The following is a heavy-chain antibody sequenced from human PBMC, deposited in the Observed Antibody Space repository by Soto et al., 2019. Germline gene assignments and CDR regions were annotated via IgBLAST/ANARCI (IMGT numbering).Heavy chain of an antibody. CDR1: GFTFSNYV. CDR2: IREGGAPT. D-gene: IGHD3-16*01. V-gene: IGHV3-23*01. J-gene: IGHJ4*02. CDR3: ARDTGARGMRGVFDS. Sequence: EVHLLESGGGLVQPGGSLRLSCAASGFTFSNYVMSWVRQAPGKGLECVSTIREGGAPTYYADSVEGRFTVSRDNSKNTVYLQMNNLRAEDTATHFCARDTGARGMRGVFDSWGQGSLVTVS.